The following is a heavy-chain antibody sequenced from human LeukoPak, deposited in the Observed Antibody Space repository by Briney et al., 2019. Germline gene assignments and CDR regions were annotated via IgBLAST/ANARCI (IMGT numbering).Heavy chain of an antibody. CDR2: VSYDGSNK. CDR1: GFTFSSYA. V-gene: IGHV3-30*04. D-gene: IGHD2-21*02. J-gene: IGHJ4*02. CDR3: ARSLLHNSDCANNFEH. Sequence: SLRLSCAPSGFTFSSYAMHGVRQAPGKGLEGVAGVSYDGSNKYYAGSVKGRFTISRDNSKNTLYMQMNSMRAEDTAVYYCARSLLHNSDCANNFEHWGQGNLVTVSS.